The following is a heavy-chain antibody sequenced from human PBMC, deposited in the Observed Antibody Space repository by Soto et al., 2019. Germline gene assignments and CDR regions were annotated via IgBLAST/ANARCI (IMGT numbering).Heavy chain of an antibody. J-gene: IGHJ4*02. Sequence: EVQLLDSGGGLVQPGGSLRLSCAASGFTFNKYGMNWVRQAPGKGLEWVATISGTGGSTYYADSVKGRFTISRDNSKNTLYLQMNSLRVEDTAVYYCAKDRLGGNFDYWGQGTQVTVSS. CDR3: AKDRLGGNFDY. CDR2: ISGTGGST. V-gene: IGHV3-23*01. CDR1: GFTFNKYG.